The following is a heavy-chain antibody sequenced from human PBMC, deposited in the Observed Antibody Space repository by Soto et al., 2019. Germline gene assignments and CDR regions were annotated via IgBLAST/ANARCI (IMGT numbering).Heavy chain of an antibody. D-gene: IGHD6-13*01. J-gene: IGHJ4*02. CDR3: AKIHTSLLAEQQLAHFDY. CDR1: GFTFDDYT. V-gene: IGHV3-43*01. Sequence: PGGSLRLSCAASGFTFDDYTMHWVRQAPGKGLEWVSLISWDGGSTYYADSVKGRFTISRDNSKNSLYLQMNGLRTEDTALYYCAKIHTSLLAEQQLAHFDYWGQGTLVTVSS. CDR2: ISWDGGST.